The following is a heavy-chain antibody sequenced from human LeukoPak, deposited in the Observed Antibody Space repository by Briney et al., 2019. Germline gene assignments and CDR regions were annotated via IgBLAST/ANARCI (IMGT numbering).Heavy chain of an antibody. CDR3: ARTYDILTGYFTYGMDV. CDR1: GYTFTGYY. CDR2: INPNSGGT. Sequence: GASVTVSCKASGYTFTGYYMHWVRQAPGQGLEWMGWINPNSGGTNYAQKFQGRVTMTRETSISTAYMELSRLRSGDTAVYFCARTYDILTGYFTYGMDVWGQGTTVTVSS. V-gene: IGHV1-2*02. D-gene: IGHD3-9*01. J-gene: IGHJ6*02.